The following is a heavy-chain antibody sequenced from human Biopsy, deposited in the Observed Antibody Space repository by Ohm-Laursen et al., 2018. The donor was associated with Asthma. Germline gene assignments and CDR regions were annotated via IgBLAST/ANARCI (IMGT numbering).Heavy chain of an antibody. D-gene: IGHD3-10*01. Sequence: SLRLSCSASGFAVSRDYMFWVRQAPGKGLGWVSVIYSGGTSHTADSVRGRFTISRDYSKNSLYLQMNSLGPEDAAVYYCARDMGAGPNQPPSGSGSSHLYGMDVWGQGTTVTVSS. V-gene: IGHV3-53*05. CDR3: ARDMGAGPNQPPSGSGSSHLYGMDV. J-gene: IGHJ6*02. CDR2: IYSGGTS. CDR1: GFAVSRDY.